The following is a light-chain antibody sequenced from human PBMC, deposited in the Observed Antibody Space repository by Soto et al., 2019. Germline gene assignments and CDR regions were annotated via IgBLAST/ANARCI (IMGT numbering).Light chain of an antibody. CDR2: MAF. V-gene: IGKV2-28*01. CDR1: QSLLNSKGYNY. CDR3: IQSLRTPFI. Sequence: DIVMTQSPFSLPVTPGEPASISCRSSQSLLNSKGYNYLDWYLQKPGQSPQLLICMAFTRASGVPDRFISSGSGADFTLKISRGESVDVGVYYCIQSLRTPFIFGQGTLLEMK. J-gene: IGKJ5*01.